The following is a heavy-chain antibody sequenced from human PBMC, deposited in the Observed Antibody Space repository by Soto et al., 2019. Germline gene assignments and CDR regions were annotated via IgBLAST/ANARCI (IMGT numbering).Heavy chain of an antibody. D-gene: IGHD6-13*01. CDR2: IYYSGTT. V-gene: IGHV4-31*03. CDR1: GGSINRAGYY. CDR3: ARGIFLATAAAYFDY. Sequence: QVQLLESGPGLVKPSQTLSLTCSVSGGSINRAGYYWTWLRQLPGKGLEWLGYIYYSGTTYSNPSLKSRITISMGTSENQFALKGSSVTAADTAVYYCARGIFLATAAAYFDYWGQGTLVTVAS. J-gene: IGHJ4*02.